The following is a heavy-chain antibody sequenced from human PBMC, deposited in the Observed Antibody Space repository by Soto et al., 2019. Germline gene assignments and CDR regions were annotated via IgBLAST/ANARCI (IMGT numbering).Heavy chain of an antibody. CDR3: ARDGVPIAGRSGYFDY. D-gene: IGHD6-19*01. J-gene: IGHJ4*02. CDR1: GYNFNNYY. V-gene: IGHV1-46*02. CDR2: INPSRGLT. Sequence: GASVKVSCKASGYNFNNYYIHWVRQTPGQGPEWIGVINPSRGLTTYSQRFQGRVSMTRDTSTTTVYMELSSLRSGDTAIYYCARDGVPIAGRSGYFDYWGPGTEVTSPQ.